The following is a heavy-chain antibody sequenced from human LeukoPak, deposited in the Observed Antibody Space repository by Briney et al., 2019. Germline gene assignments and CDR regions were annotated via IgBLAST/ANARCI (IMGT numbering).Heavy chain of an antibody. CDR2: ISAYNGNT. CDR1: VYTFTSYG. Sequence: ASVKVSCKASVYTFTSYGISWVRQAPGQGLEWMGWISAYNGNTNYAQKLQGRVTMTTDTSTSTAYMELRSLRSDDTAVYYCARAYSRSYLWWFDPWGQGTLVTVSS. CDR3: ARAYSRSYLWWFDP. J-gene: IGHJ5*02. D-gene: IGHD1-26*01. V-gene: IGHV1-18*01.